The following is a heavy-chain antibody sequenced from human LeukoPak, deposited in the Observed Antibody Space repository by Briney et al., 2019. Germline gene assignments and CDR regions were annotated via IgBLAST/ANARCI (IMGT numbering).Heavy chain of an antibody. D-gene: IGHD1-7*01. CDR2: ISYDGSNK. J-gene: IGHJ4*02. Sequence: ERSLRLSCAASGFTFSSYGMHWVRQAPGKGLEWVAVISYDGSNKYYADSVKGRFTISRDNSKNTLYLQMNSLRAEDTAVYYCAKGRLDLDYWGQGTLVTVSS. CDR1: GFTFSSYG. V-gene: IGHV3-30*18. CDR3: AKGRLDLDY.